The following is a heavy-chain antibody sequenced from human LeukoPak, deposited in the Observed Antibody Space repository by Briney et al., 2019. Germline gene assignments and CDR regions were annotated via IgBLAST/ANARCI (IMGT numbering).Heavy chain of an antibody. J-gene: IGHJ4*02. Sequence: GGSLRLSCAASEFTFSSYAMHWVRKAPRKGLELVAVIFNDRSNKKYADSVKGRFTISRDNSKNTLYLQMNSLRAEDTAVYYCAKTGMVRGSYWGQGTLVTVSS. CDR3: AKTGMVRGSY. CDR1: EFTFSSYA. D-gene: IGHD3-10*01. CDR2: IFNDRSNK. V-gene: IGHV3-30*18.